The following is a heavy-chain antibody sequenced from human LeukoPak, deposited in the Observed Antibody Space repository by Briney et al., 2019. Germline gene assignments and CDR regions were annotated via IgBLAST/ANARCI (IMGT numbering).Heavy chain of an antibody. CDR2: INAGNGNT. V-gene: IGHV1-3*01. CDR3: ARGERYCSSTSCYLVAYNWFDP. CDR1: GYTSTSYA. J-gene: IGHJ5*02. Sequence: ASVKVSCKASGYTSTSYAMHWVRQAPGQRLEWMGWINAGNGNTKYSQKFQGRVTITRDTSASTAYMELSSLRSEDTAVYYCARGERYCSSTSCYLVAYNWFDPWGQGTLVTVSS. D-gene: IGHD2-2*01.